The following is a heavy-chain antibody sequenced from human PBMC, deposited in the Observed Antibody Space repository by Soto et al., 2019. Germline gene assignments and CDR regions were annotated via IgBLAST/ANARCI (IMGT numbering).Heavy chain of an antibody. CDR2: ISGSGGST. Sequence: GGSLRLSCAASGFTFSSYAMSWVRQAPGKGLEWVSAISGSGGSTYYADSVKGRFTISRDNSKNTLYLQMNSLRAEDTAVYYCAKDPTADNLAYCGGDCYSYYFDYWGQGTLVTVSS. J-gene: IGHJ4*02. CDR1: GFTFSSYA. CDR3: AKDPTADNLAYCGGDCYSYYFDY. V-gene: IGHV3-23*01. D-gene: IGHD2-21*02.